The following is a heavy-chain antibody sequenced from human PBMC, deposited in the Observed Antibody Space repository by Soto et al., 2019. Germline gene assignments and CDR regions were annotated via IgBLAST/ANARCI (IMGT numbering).Heavy chain of an antibody. D-gene: IGHD2-15*01. CDR3: ARDRAPRGWSYLDL. CDR1: GGSFSDYA. CDR2: IIPIFGTP. Sequence: SVKVSCKAFGGSFSDYAISWVRQAPGQGLEWMGGIIPIFGTPNYAQKFQDRVTFTAHESTNTAYMELSRLTSEDTAVYYCARDRAPRGWSYLDLWGQGTKVTVYS. V-gene: IGHV1-69*13. J-gene: IGHJ4*02.